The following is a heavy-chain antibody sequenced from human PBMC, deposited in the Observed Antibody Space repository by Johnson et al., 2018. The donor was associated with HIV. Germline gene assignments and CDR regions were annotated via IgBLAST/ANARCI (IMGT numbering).Heavy chain of an antibody. D-gene: IGHD5-12*01. CDR1: GFTFSSYA. V-gene: IGHV3-30*04. Sequence: VQLVESGGGVVQPGRSLRLSCAASGFTFSSYAMHWVRQAPGKGLEWVAVISYDGSNKYYADSVKGRFTISRDNAKNSLYLQMNSLRAEDTALYYCASVLGRGYSGYDKNYDAFDIWGQGTMVTVSS. CDR3: ASVLGRGYSGYDKNYDAFDI. J-gene: IGHJ3*02. CDR2: ISYDGSNK.